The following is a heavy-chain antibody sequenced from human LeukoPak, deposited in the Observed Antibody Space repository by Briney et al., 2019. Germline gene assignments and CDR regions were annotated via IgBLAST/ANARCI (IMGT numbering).Heavy chain of an antibody. V-gene: IGHV1-69*13. CDR1: GGTFSSYA. CDR2: IIPIFGTA. D-gene: IGHD6-6*01. CDR3: AGSSSNWFDP. Sequence: SVKVSCKASGGTFSSYAISWVRQAPGQGLEWMGGIIPIFGTANYAQKFQGRVTITADESTSTAYMERSSLRSEHTAVYYCAGSSSNWFDPWGQGTLVTVSS. J-gene: IGHJ5*02.